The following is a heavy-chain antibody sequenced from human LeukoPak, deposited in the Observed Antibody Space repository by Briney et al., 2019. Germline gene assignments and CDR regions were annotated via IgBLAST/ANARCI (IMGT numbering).Heavy chain of an antibody. D-gene: IGHD3/OR15-3a*01. CDR2: IGDSGDKS. Sequence: GGSLRLSCAASGFTFSRYAMTWVRRAPGKGLEWVSTIGDSGDKSYYPDSVEGRFIISRDLSKDTLFLEMHNLRAEDTAVYYCAKGRALWTYDFDSWGQGTLVIVSS. CDR3: AKGRALWTYDFDS. V-gene: IGHV3-23*01. J-gene: IGHJ4*02. CDR1: GFTFSRYA.